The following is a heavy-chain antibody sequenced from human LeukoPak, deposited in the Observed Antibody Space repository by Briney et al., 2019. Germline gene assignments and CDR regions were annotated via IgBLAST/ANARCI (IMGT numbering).Heavy chain of an antibody. CDR1: EYSFATYW. CDR3: ARPLQGIVGATGFDY. D-gene: IGHD1-26*01. V-gene: IGHV5-51*01. Sequence: GESLKISCQGSEYSFATYWIAWLRQMPGKGLEWMVIIYPSDSDTRYSPSFQGQVTISVDKSIKTAYRQWRSLKASDTAMYYCARPLQGIVGATGFDYWGQGTLVTVSS. CDR2: IYPSDSDT. J-gene: IGHJ4*02.